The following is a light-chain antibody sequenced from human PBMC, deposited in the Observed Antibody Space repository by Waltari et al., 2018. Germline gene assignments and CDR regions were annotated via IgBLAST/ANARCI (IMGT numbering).Light chain of an antibody. CDR3: CSYAGRYTFV. CDR1: SRDVGGYNY. J-gene: IGLJ1*01. V-gene: IGLV2-11*01. Sequence: QSALTQPRPVSGSPGQSVTISCTGTSRDVGGYNYVSWYQQHPGKAPKLMIYAVSKRPSVLPDRFSGSKSGNTASLTISGLQAEDEADYYCCSYAGRYTFVVGTGTKVTVL. CDR2: AVS.